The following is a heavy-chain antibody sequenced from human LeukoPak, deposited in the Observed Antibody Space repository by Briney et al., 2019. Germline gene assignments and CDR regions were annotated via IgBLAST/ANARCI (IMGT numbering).Heavy chain of an antibody. J-gene: IGHJ4*02. Sequence: GGSLRLSCAASGFTFSSYAMHWVRQAPGKGLEWVAVISYDGSNKYYADSVKGRFTISRDNSKNTLYLQMNSLRAEDTAVYYCARDKSYDSTPFDYWGQGTLVTVSS. CDR3: ARDKSYDSTPFDY. D-gene: IGHD3-22*01. V-gene: IGHV3-30*04. CDR2: ISYDGSNK. CDR1: GFTFSSYA.